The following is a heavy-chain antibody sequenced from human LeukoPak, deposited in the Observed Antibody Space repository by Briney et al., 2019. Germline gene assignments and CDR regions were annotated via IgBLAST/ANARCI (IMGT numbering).Heavy chain of an antibody. V-gene: IGHV1-8*02. J-gene: IGHJ4*02. D-gene: IGHD3-10*01. Sequence: RASVKVSCKASGYTFTNFGISWIRQATGQGLEWMGWVSPNSGNTGYAQKFQGRVTMTRNTSISTAYMELSSLRSEDTAVYYCARAYYYGSGSYYPDYWGQGTLVTVSS. CDR3: ARAYYYGSGSYYPDY. CDR1: GYTFTNFG. CDR2: VSPNSGNT.